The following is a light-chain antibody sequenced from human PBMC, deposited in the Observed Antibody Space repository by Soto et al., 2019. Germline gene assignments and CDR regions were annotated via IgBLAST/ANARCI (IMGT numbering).Light chain of an antibody. CDR2: IDN. V-gene: IGLV1-44*01. Sequence: QSALTQPPSASGTPGQRVSISCSGSTSNIGSQTVNWYQRLPGTAPKLLIYIDNQRPSGVPDRFSGSKSGTSASLAISGLQSGDEADYFCASWDDSLNGPVFGGGTKLTVL. CDR1: TSNIGSQT. CDR3: ASWDDSLNGPV. J-gene: IGLJ2*01.